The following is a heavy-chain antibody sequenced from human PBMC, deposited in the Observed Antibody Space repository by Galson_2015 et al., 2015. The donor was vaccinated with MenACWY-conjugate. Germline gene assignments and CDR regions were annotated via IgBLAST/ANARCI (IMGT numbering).Heavy chain of an antibody. CDR1: GVTFSSNA. V-gene: IGHV3-23*01. Sequence: SLRLPCAASGVTFSSNAMSWGRQAPGKGREGGSAISGSGGSTYYADSVKGRFTISRDNSKNTLYLQMNSLRAEDTAVYYCAKDGIQIWLPIDYWGQGTLVTVSS. J-gene: IGHJ4*02. CDR3: AKDGIQIWLPIDY. D-gene: IGHD5-18*01. CDR2: ISGSGGST.